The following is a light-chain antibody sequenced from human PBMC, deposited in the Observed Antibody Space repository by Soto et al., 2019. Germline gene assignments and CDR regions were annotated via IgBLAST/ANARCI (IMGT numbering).Light chain of an antibody. J-gene: IGLJ1*01. V-gene: IGLV2-14*01. Sequence: QSALTQPASVSGSAGQSITISCTGTSSDVGGYNYVCWYQHHPGKPPKLMIYEVSNRPSGVSNRFSGSKSGNTASLTISGLQAEDEADYYCSSFTTSTTYVFGTGTKV. CDR3: SSFTTSTTYV. CDR1: SSDVGGYNY. CDR2: EVS.